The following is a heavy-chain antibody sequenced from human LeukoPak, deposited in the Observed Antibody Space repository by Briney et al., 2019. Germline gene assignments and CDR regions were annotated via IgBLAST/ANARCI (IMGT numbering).Heavy chain of an antibody. J-gene: IGHJ4*02. D-gene: IGHD1-26*01. CDR3: ARFGGELRTPSFDY. Sequence: GGSLGRSCGAAECTVGSEWRSWVRQAPGKGLEWVANIKQDGSEKYYVDSVKGRFTISRDNAKNSLYVQMNNLRAEDKAVYYCARFGGELRTPSFDYWGQGSLVTVSS. CDR1: ECTVGSEW. CDR2: IKQDGSEK. V-gene: IGHV3-7*04.